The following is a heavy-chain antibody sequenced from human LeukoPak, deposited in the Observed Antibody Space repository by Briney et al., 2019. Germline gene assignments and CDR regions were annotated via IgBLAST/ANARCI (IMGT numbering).Heavy chain of an antibody. D-gene: IGHD5-12*01. V-gene: IGHV4-59*07. CDR3: ARLPRYGGYDHFDY. J-gene: IGHJ4*02. Sequence: SYTLSLTCTVSGDSIDSYYWSWIRRPPGKGLEWMGYIYYRGTTSYNPFLKSRISISVDTSKKQFSLKLNSVTAAATAVYYCARLPRYGGYDHFDYWGQGILVIVSS. CDR1: GDSIDSYY. CDR2: IYYRGTT.